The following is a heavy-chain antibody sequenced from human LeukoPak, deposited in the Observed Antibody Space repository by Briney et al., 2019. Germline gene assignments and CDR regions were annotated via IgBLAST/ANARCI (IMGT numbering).Heavy chain of an antibody. V-gene: IGHV3-72*01. CDR1: GFTFSSSS. CDR3: ARVPYGDYVDY. J-gene: IGHJ4*02. D-gene: IGHD4-17*01. Sequence: GGSLRLSCAASGFTFSSSSISWVRQAPGKGLEWVGRTRNKANSYTTEYAASVKGRFTISRDDPKNLLYLQMNSLKSEDTAVYYCARVPYGDYVDYWGQGTLVTVSS. CDR2: TRNKANSYTT.